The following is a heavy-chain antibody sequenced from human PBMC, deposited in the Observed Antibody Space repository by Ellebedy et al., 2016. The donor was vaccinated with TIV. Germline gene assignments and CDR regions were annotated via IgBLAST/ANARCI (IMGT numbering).Heavy chain of an antibody. D-gene: IGHD2-21*01. J-gene: IGHJ4*02. CDR3: ARGGGCFGDSCYYADF. CDR2: ISDTSI. Sequence: PGGSLRLSCAASGFVFSSYTMNWVRQAPGQGLEWVSFISDTSIYYSDAAEGRFTISRDNAKNSLYLQMNSLSAEDTAAYYCARGGGCFGDSCYYADFWGQGTLVTVSS. V-gene: IGHV3-21*01. CDR1: GFVFSSYT.